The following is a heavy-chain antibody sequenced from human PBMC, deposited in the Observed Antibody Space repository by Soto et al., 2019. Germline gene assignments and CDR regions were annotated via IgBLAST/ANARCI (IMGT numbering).Heavy chain of an antibody. CDR2: VSSYNGNT. J-gene: IGHJ4*02. Sequence: QVQLVQSGAEVKKPGTSVTVSCTASGYTFINYAISWVRQAPGQGLERMGWVSSYNGNTIYAQNFQDRVLMTPDTSTSTVFMGLRNLRSDDSTVYSCARAHPEHAQLDFWGQGTLVTVSS. CDR1: GYTFINYA. V-gene: IGHV1-18*04. CDR3: ARAHPEHAQLDF.